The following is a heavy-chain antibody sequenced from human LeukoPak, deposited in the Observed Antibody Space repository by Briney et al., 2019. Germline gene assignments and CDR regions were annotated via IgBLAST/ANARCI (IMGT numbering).Heavy chain of an antibody. CDR1: GGSISSSSYY. D-gene: IGHD1-26*01. J-gene: IGHJ4*02. Sequence: TLSLTCTVSGGSISSSSYYWGWIRQPPGKGLEWLALIYWNDDKRYSPSLKSRLTITKDTSKNQVVLTMTNMDPVDTATYYCAHRRRGSYHFDYWGQGTLVTVSS. CDR2: IYWNDDK. V-gene: IGHV2-5*01. CDR3: AHRRRGSYHFDY.